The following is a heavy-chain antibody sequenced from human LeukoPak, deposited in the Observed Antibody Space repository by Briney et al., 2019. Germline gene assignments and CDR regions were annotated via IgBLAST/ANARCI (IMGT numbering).Heavy chain of an antibody. CDR1: GYSFTTYW. D-gene: IGHD3-16*01. Sequence: GESLKISCKGSGYSFTTYWIGWVRQMPGKGLEWMGLIYPGDSHTTYSPSFQGQVTTSADKSISTAYLQWSSLKASDTAMYYCATTYAGRYYFDYWGQGTLVTVSS. CDR3: ATTYAGRYYFDY. CDR2: IYPGDSHT. V-gene: IGHV5-51*01. J-gene: IGHJ4*02.